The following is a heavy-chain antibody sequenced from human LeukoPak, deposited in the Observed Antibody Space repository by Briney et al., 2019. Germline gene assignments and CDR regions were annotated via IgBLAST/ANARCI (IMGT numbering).Heavy chain of an antibody. V-gene: IGHV4-31*03. CDR1: GGSISSGGYY. Sequence: SETLSLTCTVSGGSISSGGYYWSWIRQHPGKGLEWIGYIYYSGSTYYNPSLKSRVTISVDTSKNQFSLKLSSVTAADTAVYYCARDSDNWFDPWGQGTLVTVSS. CDR2: IYYSGST. J-gene: IGHJ5*02. CDR3: ARDSDNWFDP.